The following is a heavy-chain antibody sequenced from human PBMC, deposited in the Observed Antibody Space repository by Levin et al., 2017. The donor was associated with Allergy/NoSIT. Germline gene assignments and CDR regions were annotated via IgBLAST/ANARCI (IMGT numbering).Heavy chain of an antibody. CDR2: IYYSEST. Sequence: SETLSLTCTVSGGSVSSGSYYWSWIRQPPGKGLEWIGYIYYSESTNYNPSLKSRVTISVDTSKNQFSLKLSSVTAADTAVYYCARDRGGGDAFDIWGQGTMVTVSS. D-gene: IGHD3-10*01. V-gene: IGHV4-61*01. CDR3: ARDRGGGDAFDI. J-gene: IGHJ3*02. CDR1: GGSVSSGSYY.